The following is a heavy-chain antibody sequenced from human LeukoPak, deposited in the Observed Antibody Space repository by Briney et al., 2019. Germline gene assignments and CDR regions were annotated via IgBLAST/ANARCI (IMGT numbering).Heavy chain of an antibody. CDR1: GFTFSRYA. Sequence: GGSLRLSCAASGFTFSRYAMSWVRQAPGKGLEWVANIKQDGSEKYYVDSVKGRFTISRDNAKNSLYLQMNSLRAEDTAVYYCARWVLTWGQGTLVTVSS. V-gene: IGHV3-7*01. CDR2: IKQDGSEK. CDR3: ARWVLT. J-gene: IGHJ5*02.